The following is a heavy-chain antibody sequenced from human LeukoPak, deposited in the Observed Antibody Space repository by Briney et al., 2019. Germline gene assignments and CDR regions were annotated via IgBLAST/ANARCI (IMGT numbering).Heavy chain of an antibody. Sequence: SETLSLTCAVYGGSFSGYYWSWIRQPPGKGLEWLGEINHSGSTNYNPSLKSRVTISVDTSKNQFSLKLSSVTAADTAVYYCARGPGFRFVVPNGKYFQHWGQGTLVTVSS. V-gene: IGHV4-34*01. CDR3: ARGPGFRFVVPNGKYFQH. CDR2: INHSGST. D-gene: IGHD2-21*01. CDR1: GGSFSGYY. J-gene: IGHJ1*01.